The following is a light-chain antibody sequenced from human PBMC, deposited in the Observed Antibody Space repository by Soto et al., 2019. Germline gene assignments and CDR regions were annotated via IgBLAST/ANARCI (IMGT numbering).Light chain of an antibody. Sequence: EIVLTQSPGTLPVSPGEGATRSCRASQSVGSNLAWYQQKPGQSPRLLIYGASTRATGIPARFSGSGSGTEFTLTISSLQSEDFAVYYCQQYNDRPPWTFGQGTKVDIK. V-gene: IGKV3-15*01. CDR3: QQYNDRPPWT. CDR2: GAS. CDR1: QSVGSN. J-gene: IGKJ1*01.